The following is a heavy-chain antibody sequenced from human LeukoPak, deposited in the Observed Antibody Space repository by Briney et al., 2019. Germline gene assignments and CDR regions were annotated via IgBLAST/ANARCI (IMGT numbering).Heavy chain of an antibody. D-gene: IGHD3-22*01. Sequence: GGSLRLSCAASGFTFSSYSMNWVRQAPGKGLEWVSYISSSSSTIYYADSVKGRFTISRDNAKNSLYLQMNSLRAEDTAVYYCARSYDSSGYHPFDYWGQGTLVTVSS. V-gene: IGHV3-48*04. CDR2: ISSSSSTI. CDR3: ARSYDSSGYHPFDY. CDR1: GFTFSSYS. J-gene: IGHJ4*02.